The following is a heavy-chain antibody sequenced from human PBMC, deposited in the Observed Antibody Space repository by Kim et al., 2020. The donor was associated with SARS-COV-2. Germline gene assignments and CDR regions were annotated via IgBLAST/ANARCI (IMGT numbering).Heavy chain of an antibody. CDR1: GVSISSYA. V-gene: IGHV4-59*13. CDR2: VYYSGTT. Sequence: SETLSLTCTVSGVSISSYAWSWIRQPPGKGLEWIGYVYYSGTTKIHPSLKGRVTILVDTSKNQLSLKLRSVTAADTAVYYCAKWGSSSTRYGMDVWGQGTTVTVSS. CDR3: AKWGSSSTRYGMDV. J-gene: IGHJ6*02. D-gene: IGHD1-1*01.